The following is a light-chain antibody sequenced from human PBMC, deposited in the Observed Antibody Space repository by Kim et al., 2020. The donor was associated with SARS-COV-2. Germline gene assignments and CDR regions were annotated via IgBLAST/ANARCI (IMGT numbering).Light chain of an antibody. CDR3: LQHSTYPIT. Sequence: DIQMTQSPSSLSASVGDRVTITCRASQDIRNDLGWYQQNPGRGPKRLIYGASSLQSGVPSRFSGSGSGTEFTLTISSVQPEDFATYCCLQHSTYPITCGQGTRLEIK. CDR2: GAS. CDR1: QDIRND. J-gene: IGKJ5*01. V-gene: IGKV1-17*01.